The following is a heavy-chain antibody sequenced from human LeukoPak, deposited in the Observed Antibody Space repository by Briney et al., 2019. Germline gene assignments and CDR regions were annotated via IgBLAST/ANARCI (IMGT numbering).Heavy chain of an antibody. Sequence: GGSLRLSCAASGFTFSSYGMHWVRQATGKGLEWVAVISYDGSNKIYADSVKGRFTISRDNSKNTLYLQMNSLRAEDTAVYYCAKNFDSSGYYGAYNWFDPWGQGTLVTVSS. CDR2: ISYDGSNK. CDR3: AKNFDSSGYYGAYNWFDP. D-gene: IGHD3-22*01. V-gene: IGHV3-30*18. J-gene: IGHJ5*02. CDR1: GFTFSSYG.